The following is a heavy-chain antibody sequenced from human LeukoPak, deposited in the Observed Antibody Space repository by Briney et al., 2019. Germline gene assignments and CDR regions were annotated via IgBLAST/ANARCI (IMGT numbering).Heavy chain of an antibody. CDR1: QYIFTSYW. D-gene: IGHD3-10*01. CDR3: ARQENYHDSGSYYNSPYFFDY. CDR2: INPDDSDT. V-gene: IGHV5-51*01. Sequence: GESLKISCTGSQYIFTSYWVGWVRQMPGKGLEWMGIINPDDSDTRYSPSFQGQVTFSADKSISTAYLQWSSLKASDTATYYCARQENYHDSGSYYNSPYFFDYWGQGTLLTVSS. J-gene: IGHJ4*02.